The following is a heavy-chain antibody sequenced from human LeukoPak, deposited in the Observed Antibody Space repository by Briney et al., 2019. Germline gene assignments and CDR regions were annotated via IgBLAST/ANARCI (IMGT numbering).Heavy chain of an antibody. D-gene: IGHD2-2*02. CDR1: GYTFTSYD. J-gene: IGHJ4*02. Sequence: ASVKVSCKASGYTFTSYDINWVRQATGQGLEWMGWMNPNSGNTGYAQKFQGRVTMTRNTSISTAYMELSSLRSEDTAVYYCARANRQVVPAAIPRYYFNYWGQGTLVTVSS. V-gene: IGHV1-8*01. CDR2: MNPNSGNT. CDR3: ARANRQVVPAAIPRYYFNY.